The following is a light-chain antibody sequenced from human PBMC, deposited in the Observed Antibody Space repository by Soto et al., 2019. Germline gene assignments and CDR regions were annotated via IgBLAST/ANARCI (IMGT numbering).Light chain of an antibody. CDR1: QTISSG. J-gene: IGKJ1*01. V-gene: IGKV1-5*03. CDR2: KAS. Sequence: DIQMTQSPSTLSGSVGDRGTITCRASQTISSGLAWYQQKPGKAPKLLIYKASTLTSGVPSRFSGSGSGTEFTLTISSLQPDDFATYYCQHYNSYSEAFGQGTKVDIK. CDR3: QHYNSYSEA.